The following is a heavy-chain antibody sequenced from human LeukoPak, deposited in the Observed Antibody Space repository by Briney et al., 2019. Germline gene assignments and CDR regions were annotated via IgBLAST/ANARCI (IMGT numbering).Heavy chain of an antibody. J-gene: IGHJ4*02. V-gene: IGHV3-48*01. Sequence: HPGGSLRLSCATSGFTLSSYSMNWVRQAPGKGLEWVSYISSGSTTIYYADSVKGRFTISRDNAKNSLYLQMNSLRAEDTAVYYCARDVEQWLVRVYYFDYWGQGTLVTVSS. CDR2: ISSGSTTI. CDR1: GFTLSSYS. CDR3: ARDVEQWLVRVYYFDY. D-gene: IGHD6-19*01.